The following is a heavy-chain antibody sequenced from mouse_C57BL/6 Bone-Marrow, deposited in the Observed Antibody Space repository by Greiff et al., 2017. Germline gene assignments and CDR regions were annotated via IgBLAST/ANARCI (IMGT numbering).Heavy chain of an antibody. Sequence: DVMLVESGGGLVQPGGSMKLSCAASGFTFSDAWMDWVRQSPEKGLEWVAEIRNKANNHATYYAESVKGRFTISRDDSKSSVYLQMNSLRAEDTGIYYCTRDYGSSFYWYFDVWGTGTTVTVSS. D-gene: IGHD1-1*01. CDR2: IRNKANNHAT. J-gene: IGHJ1*03. CDR3: TRDYGSSFYWYFDV. V-gene: IGHV6-6*01. CDR1: GFTFSDAW.